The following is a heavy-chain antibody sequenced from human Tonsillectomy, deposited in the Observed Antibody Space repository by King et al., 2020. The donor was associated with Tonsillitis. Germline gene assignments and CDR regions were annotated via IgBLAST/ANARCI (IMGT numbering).Heavy chain of an antibody. Sequence: QLVQSGAEVKKPGASVKVSCKASGYTFTDYYMHWVRQAPGQGLEWMGWINPTSGGTNYAQKFQGRVTLTRGTSISTAYMELSRLRSDYNDTAVYYFARDSYYDGSGYSDSWGQGTLVTVSS. CDR3: ARDSYYDGSGYSDS. V-gene: IGHV1-2*02. J-gene: IGHJ4*02. CDR1: GYTFTDYY. D-gene: IGHD3-22*01. CDR2: INPTSGGT.